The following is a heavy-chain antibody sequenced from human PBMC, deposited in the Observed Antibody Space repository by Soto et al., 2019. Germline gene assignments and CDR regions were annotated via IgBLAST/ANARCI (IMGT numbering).Heavy chain of an antibody. V-gene: IGHV1-8*01. J-gene: IGHJ6*04. CDR3: ARDCSSTSCYWGDGYYSMDV. CDR2: MNPNSGNT. D-gene: IGHD2-2*01. Sequence: ASVKVSCKASGYTFTSYDINWVRQATGQGLEWMGWMNPNSGNTGYAQKFQGRVTMTMNTSISTAYMELSSLRSEDTAVYYCARDCSSTSCYWGDGYYSMDVWGKGTTVTVSS. CDR1: GYTFTSYD.